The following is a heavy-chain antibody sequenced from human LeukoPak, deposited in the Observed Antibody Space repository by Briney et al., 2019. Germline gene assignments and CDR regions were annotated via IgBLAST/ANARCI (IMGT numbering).Heavy chain of an antibody. CDR2: IYPGDSDT. Sequence: GESLKISCKGSGYSFTSYWIGWVRQMPGKGLEWMGIIYPGDSDTRYSPSFQGQVTISADKSISTAYLQWSGLKASDTAMYYCARGIGYYDSSGSLGDYWGQGTLVTVSS. J-gene: IGHJ4*02. D-gene: IGHD3-22*01. CDR3: ARGIGYYDSSGSLGDY. CDR1: GYSFTSYW. V-gene: IGHV5-51*01.